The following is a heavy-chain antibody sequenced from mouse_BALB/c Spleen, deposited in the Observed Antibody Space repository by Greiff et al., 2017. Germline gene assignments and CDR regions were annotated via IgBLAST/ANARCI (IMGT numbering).Heavy chain of an antibody. Sequence: EVQLQQSGPELVKPGASVKISCKASGYSFTGYFMNWVMQSHGKSLEWIGRINPYNGDTFYNQKFKGKATLTVDKSSSTAHMELRSLASEDSAVYYCARFYYGSSWVDYWGQGTTLTVSS. J-gene: IGHJ2*01. V-gene: IGHV1-20*02. CDR2: INPYNGDT. D-gene: IGHD1-1*01. CDR1: GYSFTGYF. CDR3: ARFYYGSSWVDY.